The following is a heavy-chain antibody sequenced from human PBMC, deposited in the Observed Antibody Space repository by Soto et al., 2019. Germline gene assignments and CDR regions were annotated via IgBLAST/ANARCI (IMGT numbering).Heavy chain of an antibody. Sequence: GESLKISCKGSGYSFTSYWIGWVRQMPGKGLEWMGIIYPGDSDTRYSPSFQGQVTISADKSISTAYLQWSSLKASDTAMYYCATSIAAAGTPPDYWGQGTLVTVTS. V-gene: IGHV5-51*01. CDR2: IYPGDSDT. CDR1: GYSFTSYW. J-gene: IGHJ4*02. CDR3: ATSIAAAGTPPDY. D-gene: IGHD6-13*01.